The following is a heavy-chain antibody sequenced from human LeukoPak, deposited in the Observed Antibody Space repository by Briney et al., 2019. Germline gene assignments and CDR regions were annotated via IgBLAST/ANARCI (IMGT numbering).Heavy chain of an antibody. V-gene: IGHV4-39*02. CDR1: GGSISSSSYY. D-gene: IGHD2-15*01. CDR2: IYYSGST. J-gene: IGHJ5*02. CDR3: ARDGSCSGGSCAMDGWFDP. Sequence: SETLSLTCTVSGGSISSSSYYWGWIRQPPGKGLEWIGSIYYSGSTYYNPSLKSRATISVDTSKNQFSLKLSSVTAADTAVYYCARDGSCSGGSCAMDGWFDPWGQGTLVTVSS.